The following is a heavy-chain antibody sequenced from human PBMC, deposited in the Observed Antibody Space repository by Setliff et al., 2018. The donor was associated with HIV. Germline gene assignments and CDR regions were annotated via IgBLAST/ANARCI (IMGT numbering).Heavy chain of an antibody. V-gene: IGHV4-38-2*01. CDR1: GYSISRDYY. J-gene: IGHJ6*02. CDR3: ARQRLGNCSGARCSFSGMDV. D-gene: IGHD2-15*01. Sequence: SETLSLTCGVSGYSISRDYYWGWIRQPPGKGLEWIGSIYHNGNTYYSPSLKSRVTISVDTSRNQISLKLSSVTAADTAVYYCARQRLGNCSGARCSFSGMDVWGPGTTVTVSS. CDR2: IYHNGNT.